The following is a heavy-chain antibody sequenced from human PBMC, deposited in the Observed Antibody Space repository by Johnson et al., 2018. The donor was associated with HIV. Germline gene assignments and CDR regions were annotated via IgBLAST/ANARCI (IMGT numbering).Heavy chain of an antibody. Sequence: VQLVESGGGLVQPGGSLRLSCAASGFTVTTKYMSWVRQAPGKGLEWVSSLGGSGANTYYADSVKGRFTISRDNSKNTLYLQMNSLRAEDTAVYYCAREPGLVAAFDIWGQGTMVTVSS. CDR1: GFTVTTKY. J-gene: IGHJ3*02. CDR3: AREPGLVAAFDI. V-gene: IGHV3-66*01. CDR2: LGGSGANT. D-gene: IGHD6-19*01.